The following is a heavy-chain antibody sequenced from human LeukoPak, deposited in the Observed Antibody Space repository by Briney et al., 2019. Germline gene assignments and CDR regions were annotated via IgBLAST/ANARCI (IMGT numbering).Heavy chain of an antibody. Sequence: PGGSLRLSCAASGFTFSSYGMHWVRQAPGKGLEWVAVISYDGSNKYYADSVKGRFTISRDNSKNTLYLQMNSLRAEDTAVYYCAKRYSQWLGPSYYFDYWGQGTLVTVSS. CDR1: GFTFSSYG. CDR3: AKRYSQWLGPSYYFDY. J-gene: IGHJ4*02. D-gene: IGHD6-19*01. CDR2: ISYDGSNK. V-gene: IGHV3-30*18.